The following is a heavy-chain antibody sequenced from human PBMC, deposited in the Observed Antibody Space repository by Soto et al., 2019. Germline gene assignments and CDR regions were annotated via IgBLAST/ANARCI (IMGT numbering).Heavy chain of an antibody. V-gene: IGHV4-39*01. CDR3: RGKDCVAKGYYFEH. D-gene: IGHD2-21*02. CDR1: NRSISSRSSY. CDR2: IYYIGNP. J-gene: IGHJ4*02. Sequence: QLQLQESGSGLVKPSETLSLTCTVSNRSISSRSSYWGWIRQTPGKGLEWIGNIYYIGNPYYTPSLKSRVTITIDKSKTQSSLKLSSVTAADTAVYFCRGKDCVAKGYYFEHWGQGTLVTVSS.